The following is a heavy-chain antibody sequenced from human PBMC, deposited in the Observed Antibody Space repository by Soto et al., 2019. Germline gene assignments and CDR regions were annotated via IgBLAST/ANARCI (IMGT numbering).Heavy chain of an antibody. CDR3: ARRIAVAGTSWFDP. CDR1: GYSISSGYY. V-gene: IGHV4-38-2*01. D-gene: IGHD6-19*01. J-gene: IGHJ5*02. CDR2: IYHSGST. Sequence: SETLSLTCAVSGYSISSGYYWGWIRQPPGKGLEWIGSIYHSGSTYYNPSLKSRVTISVDTSKNQFSLKLSSVTAADTAVYYCARRIAVAGTSWFDPWGQGTLVTVYS.